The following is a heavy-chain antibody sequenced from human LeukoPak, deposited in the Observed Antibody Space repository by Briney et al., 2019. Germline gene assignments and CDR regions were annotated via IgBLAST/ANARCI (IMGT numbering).Heavy chain of an antibody. CDR1: GGSFSGYY. D-gene: IGHD3-10*01. Sequence: SETLSLTCAVYGGSFSGYYWSWIRQPPGKGLEWIGEINHSGSTNYNPSLKSRVTISVDTSKNQFSLKLSSVTAADTAVYYCASRGGSLGYYGSGSYYSYYWGQGTLVTVSS. CDR2: INHSGST. CDR3: ASRGGSLGYYGSGSYYSYY. J-gene: IGHJ4*02. V-gene: IGHV4-34*01.